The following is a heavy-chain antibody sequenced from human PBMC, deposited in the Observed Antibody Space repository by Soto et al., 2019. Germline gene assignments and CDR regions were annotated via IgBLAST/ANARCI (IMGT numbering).Heavy chain of an antibody. CDR2: ISASARNT. J-gene: IGHJ4*02. CDR1: GFTFSKYA. CDR3: AKEIDDYYDSSHNLDS. Sequence: GGFLRLSCAASGFTFSKYAMNWVRQAPGRGLEWVSTISASARNTYYADSVKGRFTISRDNSKNMLYMQMNSLRAEDTAVYFCAKEIDDYYDSSHNLDSWGQGTLVTVSS. D-gene: IGHD3-22*01. V-gene: IGHV3-23*01.